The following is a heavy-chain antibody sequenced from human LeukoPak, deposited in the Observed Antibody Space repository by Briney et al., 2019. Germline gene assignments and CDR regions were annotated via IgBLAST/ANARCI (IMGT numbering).Heavy chain of an antibody. CDR2: IIGSGGST. CDR3: ASDSQWLAPRWDYFDY. CDR1: GFTFSSYA. J-gene: IGHJ4*02. V-gene: IGHV3-23*01. Sequence: GGSLRLSCEASGFTFSSYAMSWVRQAPGKGLEWVSAIIGSGGSTYYADSVKGRFTISRDNSKNTLYLQMNSLRAEDTAVYYCASDSQWLAPRWDYFDYWGQGTLVTVSS. D-gene: IGHD6-19*01.